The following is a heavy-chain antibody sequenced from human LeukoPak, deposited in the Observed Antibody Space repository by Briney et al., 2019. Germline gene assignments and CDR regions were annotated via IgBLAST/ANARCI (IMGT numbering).Heavy chain of an antibody. J-gene: IGHJ4*02. CDR3: ATWATVTTTPFDY. D-gene: IGHD4-17*01. Sequence: ASVKVSCKASGYTFTNYDINWVRQATGQGLEWMGRMNPNSGTTGYAQKFLGRVTITRNTSISTTYMELSSLRSEDTAVYYCATWATVTTTPFDYWGQGTLVTVSS. CDR1: GYTFTNYD. V-gene: IGHV1-8*03. CDR2: MNPNSGTT.